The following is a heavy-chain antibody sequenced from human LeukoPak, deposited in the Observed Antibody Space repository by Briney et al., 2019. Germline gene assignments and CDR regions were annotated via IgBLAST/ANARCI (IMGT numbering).Heavy chain of an antibody. Sequence: GGSLRLSCAASGFTFSSYAMSWVRQAPGKGLEWVSFIYSDNTHYLDSVKGRFTISRDNSKNTLYLQMNSLRAEDTAVYYCARGTGRYYDILTGYYTSPWFDPWGQGTLVTVSS. V-gene: IGHV3-53*01. D-gene: IGHD3-9*01. CDR2: IYSDNT. CDR3: ARGTGRYYDILTGYYTSPWFDP. J-gene: IGHJ5*02. CDR1: GFTFSSYA.